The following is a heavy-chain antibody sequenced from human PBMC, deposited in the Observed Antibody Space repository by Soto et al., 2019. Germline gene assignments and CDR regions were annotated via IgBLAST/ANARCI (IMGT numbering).Heavy chain of an antibody. CDR1: GYTFTRYY. CDR3: ARGRQWDFWSDY. J-gene: IGHJ4*02. CDR2: VSAYNGKT. Sequence: QVQLVQSGAEVKKPGASVKVSCMASGYTFTRYYINWVRQAPGQGLEWMGWVSAYNGKTHNEQKLQGRVTLTTDTSTSTADMELRSLRSDETAVYLWARGRQWDFWSDYWGQGPQVPVSS. V-gene: IGHV1-18*01. D-gene: IGHD3-3*01.